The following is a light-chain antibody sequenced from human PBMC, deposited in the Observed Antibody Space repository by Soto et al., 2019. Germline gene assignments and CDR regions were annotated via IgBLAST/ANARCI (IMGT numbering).Light chain of an antibody. CDR3: QQYDSYSPYT. J-gene: IGKJ2*01. CDR2: KAS. CDR1: QTISSS. V-gene: IGKV1-5*03. Sequence: DIQMTQFPPTLSASIGDRVTITCRASQTISSSLAWYQQKPGKAPKLLIYKASTLETGVPSRFSGIGSGTEFTLTISSLQPDDFATYYCQQYDSYSPYTFGQGTRLEIK.